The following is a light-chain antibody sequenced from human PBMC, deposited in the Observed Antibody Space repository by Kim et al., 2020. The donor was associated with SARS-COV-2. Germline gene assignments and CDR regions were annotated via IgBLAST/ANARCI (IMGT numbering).Light chain of an antibody. CDR3: QQYDNWPHT. J-gene: IGKJ2*01. CDR1: QSITSN. Sequence: SPGEAPPYSCSANQSITSNLAWYQQTPGQAPRLLIYGASTTATGISARFSGSGSGTEFTLTISSLQSEDFAVYYCQQYDNWPHTFGQGTKLEI. V-gene: IGKV3D-15*01. CDR2: GAS.